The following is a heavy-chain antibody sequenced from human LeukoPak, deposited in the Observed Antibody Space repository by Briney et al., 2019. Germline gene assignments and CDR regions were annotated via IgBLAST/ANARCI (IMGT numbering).Heavy chain of an antibody. V-gene: IGHV4-39*07. CDR3: ARVSVRKVGVVKRYYYYGMDV. J-gene: IGHJ6*02. D-gene: IGHD3-3*01. CDR2: IYYSGST. CDR1: GGSISSSSYY. Sequence: SETLSLTCTVSGGSISSSSYYWGWIRQPPGKGLEWIGSIYYSGSTYYNPSLKSRVTISVDTSKNQFSLKLSSVTAADTAVYYCARVSVRKVGVVKRYYYYGMDVWGQGTTVTVSS.